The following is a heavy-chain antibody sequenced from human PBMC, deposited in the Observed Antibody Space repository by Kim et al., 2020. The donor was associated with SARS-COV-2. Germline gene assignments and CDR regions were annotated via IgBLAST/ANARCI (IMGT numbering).Heavy chain of an antibody. CDR3: ARDQDYDILTGSPIRPDAFDI. CDR2: ISSSSSYI. V-gene: IGHV3-21*01. D-gene: IGHD3-9*01. CDR1: GFTFSSYS. J-gene: IGHJ3*02. Sequence: GGSLRLSCAASGFTFSSYSMNWVRQAPGKGLEWVSSISSSSSYIYYADSVKGRFTISRDNAKNSLYLQMNSLRAEDTAVYYCARDQDYDILTGSPIRPDAFDIWGQGTMVTVSS.